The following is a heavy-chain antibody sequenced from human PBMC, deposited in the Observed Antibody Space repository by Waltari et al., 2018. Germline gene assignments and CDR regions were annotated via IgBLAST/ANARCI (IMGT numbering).Heavy chain of an antibody. CDR1: GFTFSNYG. CDR2: IYTSCSVR. V-gene: IGHV3-48*01. Sequence: EEQLVESGGGLVRPGGSLRLSCAASGFTFSNYGMNWVRQTPGKGLECLSYIYTSCSVRYADSVKGRFTVSRANAKNFLFLQMDSLRVEDTAVYYCARGVPDIWGRGTMVTVSS. D-gene: IGHD3-10*01. CDR3: ARGVPDI. J-gene: IGHJ3*02.